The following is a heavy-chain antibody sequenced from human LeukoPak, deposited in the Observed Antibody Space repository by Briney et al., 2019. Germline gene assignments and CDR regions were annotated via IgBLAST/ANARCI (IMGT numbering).Heavy chain of an antibody. J-gene: IGHJ4*02. V-gene: IGHV3-53*01. CDR2: IYSGGST. CDR3: ASARYYDFWSGRGSEYYFDY. D-gene: IGHD3-3*01. Sequence: PGGSLRLSCAASGFTVSSNYISWVRQAPGKGLEWVSVIYSGGSTYYADSVKGRFTISRDNSKNTLYLQMNSLRAEDTAVYYCASARYYDFWSGRGSEYYFDYWGQGTLVTVSS. CDR1: GFTVSSNY.